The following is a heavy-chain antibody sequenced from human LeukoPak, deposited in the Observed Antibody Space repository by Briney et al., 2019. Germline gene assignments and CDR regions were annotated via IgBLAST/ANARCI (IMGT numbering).Heavy chain of an antibody. D-gene: IGHD3-9*01. J-gene: IGHJ4*02. CDR2: VSGRDDST. Sequence: QSGGSLRLSCAASGFTFSNYAMSWVRQVPGKGLEWVSAVSGRDDSTYYADSVKGRFTISRDNSKNTLYLQMNSLRAEDTAVYYCAKWGDYDILTGYYDSDYWGQGTLVTVSS. V-gene: IGHV3-23*01. CDR3: AKWGDYDILTGYYDSDY. CDR1: GFTFSNYA.